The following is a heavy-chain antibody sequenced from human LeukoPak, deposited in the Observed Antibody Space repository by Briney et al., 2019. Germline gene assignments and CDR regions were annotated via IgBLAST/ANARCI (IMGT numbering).Heavy chain of an antibody. Sequence: GASVKVSCKASGYTFTSYYMHWVRQAPGQGLEWMGWINPNSGGTNYAQKFQGRVTMTRDTSISTAYMELSRLRSDDTAVYYCARAYCSSTSCYTAGYWGQGTLVTVSS. CDR1: GYTFTSYY. J-gene: IGHJ4*02. CDR3: ARAYCSSTSCYTAGY. CDR2: INPNSGGT. D-gene: IGHD2-2*02. V-gene: IGHV1-2*02.